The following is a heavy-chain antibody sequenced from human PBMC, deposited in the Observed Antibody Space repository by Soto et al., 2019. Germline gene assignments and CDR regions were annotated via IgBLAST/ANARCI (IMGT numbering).Heavy chain of an antibody. D-gene: IGHD1-26*01. J-gene: IGHJ4*02. Sequence: SETLSLTCTVSGGSISSGDYYWSWIRQPPGKGLEWIGYIYYSGSTYYNPSLKSRVTISVDTSKNQFSLKVSSVTAADTAVDYCARDRGGGSYGFRPYYFDSWGQGTLVTVSS. V-gene: IGHV4-30-4*01. CDR1: GGSISSGDYY. CDR3: ARDRGGGSYGFRPYYFDS. CDR2: IYYSGST.